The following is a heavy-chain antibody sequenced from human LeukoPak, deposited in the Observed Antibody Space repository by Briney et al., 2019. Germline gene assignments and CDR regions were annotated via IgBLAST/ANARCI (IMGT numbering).Heavy chain of an antibody. CDR1: RGSFSGYY. Sequence: SETLSLTCAVYRGSFSGYYWSWIRQPPGKGLEWIGEIHHGGNTIYNPSLKNRVTISLVMSKNQVSLNLSSVTAADTAVYYCATFGVWGQGTTVTVSS. V-gene: IGHV4-34*01. CDR2: IHHGGNT. CDR3: ATFGV. D-gene: IGHD3-16*01. J-gene: IGHJ6*02.